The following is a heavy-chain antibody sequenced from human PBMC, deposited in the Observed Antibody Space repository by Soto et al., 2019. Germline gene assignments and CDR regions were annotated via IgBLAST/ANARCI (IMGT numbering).Heavy chain of an antibody. D-gene: IGHD5-18*01. CDR3: ARLTVGYSYGYARAEYFQH. Sequence: GESLKISCKGSGYSFTSYWIGWVRQMPGKGLGWMGIIYPGDSDTRYSPSFQGQVTISADKSISTAYLQWSSLKASDTAMYYCARLTVGYSYGYARAEYFQHWGQGTLVTVSS. CDR1: GYSFTSYW. CDR2: IYPGDSDT. J-gene: IGHJ1*01. V-gene: IGHV5-51*01.